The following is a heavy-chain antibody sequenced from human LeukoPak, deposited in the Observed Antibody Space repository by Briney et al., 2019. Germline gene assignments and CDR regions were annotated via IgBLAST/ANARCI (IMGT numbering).Heavy chain of an antibody. CDR1: GFTFSSYW. CDR3: AREIYYDSSGYDY. CDR2: INSDGSST. Sequence: PGGSLRLSCAASGFTFSSYWMHWVRQAPGKGLVWVSRINSDGSSTSYADSVKGRFTISRDNAKNSLYLQMNSLRAEDTAVYYCAREIYYDSSGYDYWGQGTLVTVSS. D-gene: IGHD3-22*01. J-gene: IGHJ4*02. V-gene: IGHV3-74*01.